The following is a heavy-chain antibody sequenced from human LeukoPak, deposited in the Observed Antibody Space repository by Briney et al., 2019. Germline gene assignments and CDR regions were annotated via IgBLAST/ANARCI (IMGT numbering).Heavy chain of an antibody. CDR2: IYHSGST. D-gene: IGHD5-18*01. CDR1: GYSISSGYY. V-gene: IGHV4-38-2*02. Sequence: PSETLSLTCTVSGYSISSGYYWGWIRPPPGKGLEWIGSIYHSGSTYYNPSLKSRVTISVDTSKNQFSLKLSSVTAADTAVYYCASGYSYGYPALDYWGQGTLVTVSS. J-gene: IGHJ4*02. CDR3: ASGYSYGYPALDY.